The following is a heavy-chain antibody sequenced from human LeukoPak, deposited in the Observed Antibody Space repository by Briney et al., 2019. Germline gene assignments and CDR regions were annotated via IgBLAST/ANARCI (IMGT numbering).Heavy chain of an antibody. CDR2: ISYDGSNK. D-gene: IGHD6-13*01. J-gene: IGHJ4*02. CDR1: GLTFRSYG. V-gene: IGHV3-30*18. Sequence: PGRSLRLSCAASGLTFRSYGMHWVRQAPGKGLEWVAVISYDGSNKYYADSVKGRFTISRDNSKNTLYLQMNSLRAEDTAVYYCSKARWSAALYYFDYWGQGTLVTVSS. CDR3: SKARWSAALYYFDY.